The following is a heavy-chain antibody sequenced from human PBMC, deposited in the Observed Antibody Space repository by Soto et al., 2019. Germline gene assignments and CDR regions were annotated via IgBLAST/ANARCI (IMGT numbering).Heavy chain of an antibody. Sequence: GGSLRLSCAASGFIFENFGMSWVRQAPGKGLEWISSISGSGFKKYYADSVKGRFTISRDNSKSTVYLELNNLSAEDTAVYYCARDSGYGSGSSVNHYLEYWGHGTLVTVSS. V-gene: IGHV3-23*01. CDR1: GFIFENFG. CDR2: ISGSGFKK. CDR3: ARDSGYGSGSSVNHYLEY. J-gene: IGHJ4*01. D-gene: IGHD3-10*01.